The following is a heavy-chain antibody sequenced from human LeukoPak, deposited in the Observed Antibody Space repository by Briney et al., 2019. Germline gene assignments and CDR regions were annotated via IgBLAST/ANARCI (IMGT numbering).Heavy chain of an antibody. D-gene: IGHD3-22*01. CDR2: INHSGST. CDR1: GGSFSGYY. V-gene: IGHV4-34*01. J-gene: IGHJ3*02. Sequence: PSETLSLTCAVYGGSFSGYYWSWIRQPPGKGLEWIGEINHSGSTNYNPSLKSRVTISVDTSKNQFSLKLSSVTAADTAVYYCARHQNYYDSSGYYGNAFDIWGQGTMVTVSS. CDR3: ARHQNYYDSSGYYGNAFDI.